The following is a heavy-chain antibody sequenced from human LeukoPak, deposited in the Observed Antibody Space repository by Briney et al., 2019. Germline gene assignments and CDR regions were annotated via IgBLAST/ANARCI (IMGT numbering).Heavy chain of an antibody. D-gene: IGHD1-26*01. CDR1: GYSFSTYW. Sequence: GESLKISCKGSGYSFSTYWIGWVRQLPGKGLEWMGIMYPGDSDTRYSPSFQGQVTISADKSINTAYLQWSSLKASDTAMYYCARRAGEWELLDYWGQGTLVTVSS. CDR2: MYPGDSDT. V-gene: IGHV5-51*01. J-gene: IGHJ4*02. CDR3: ARRAGEWELLDY.